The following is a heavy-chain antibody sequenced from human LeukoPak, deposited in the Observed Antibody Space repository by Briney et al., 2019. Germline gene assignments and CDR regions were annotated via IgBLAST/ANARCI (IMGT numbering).Heavy chain of an antibody. CDR2: IYYSGST. V-gene: IGHV4-59*01. Sequence: SETLSLTCTVSGGSISSYYWSWIRQPPGKGLEWIGYIYYSGSTNYNPSLKSRVTISVDTSKNQFSLKLSSVTAADTAVYYCVRGLRFLDIDYWGQGTLVTVSS. J-gene: IGHJ4*02. CDR3: VRGLRFLDIDY. D-gene: IGHD3-3*01. CDR1: GGSISSYY.